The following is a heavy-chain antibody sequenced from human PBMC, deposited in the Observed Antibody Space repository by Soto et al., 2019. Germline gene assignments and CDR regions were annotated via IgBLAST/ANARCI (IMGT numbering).Heavy chain of an antibody. CDR2: INPNSGGT. V-gene: IGHV1-2*04. D-gene: IGHD5-18*01. CDR3: ARIRAMVTVSEY. J-gene: IGHJ4*02. Sequence: APGQGLEWMGWINPNSGGTNYAQKFQGWVAMTRDTSISTASMELSRLRSDDTAVYSCARIRAMVTVSEYWGQG.